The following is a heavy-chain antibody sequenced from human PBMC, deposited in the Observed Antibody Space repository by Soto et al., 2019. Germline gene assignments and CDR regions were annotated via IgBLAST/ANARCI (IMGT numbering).Heavy chain of an antibody. CDR2: IYSGGST. V-gene: IGHV3-66*01. D-gene: IGHD6-19*01. CDR1: GFTVSSNY. CDR3: AREDEWLVFDY. J-gene: IGHJ4*02. Sequence: EVQLVESGGGLVQPGGSLRLSCAASGFTVSSNYMSWVRQAPGKGLEWVSVIYSGGSTYYADSVKGRFTISRDNSKNPLYLQMNSLRAEDTAVYYCAREDEWLVFDYWGQGTLVTVSS.